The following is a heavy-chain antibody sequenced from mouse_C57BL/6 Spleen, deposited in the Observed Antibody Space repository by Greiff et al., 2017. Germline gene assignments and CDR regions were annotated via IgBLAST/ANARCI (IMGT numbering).Heavy chain of an antibody. Sequence: QVQLQQPGAELVKPGASVKLSCKASGYTFTSYWMHWVKQRPGRGLEWIGRIDPNSGGTKYNEKFKSKATLTVDKPSSTAYMPLSSLTSEDSAVYYCARSDGNNPDYAMDYWGQGTSVTVSS. J-gene: IGHJ4*01. D-gene: IGHD2-1*01. CDR1: GYTFTSYW. CDR2: IDPNSGGT. CDR3: ARSDGNNPDYAMDY. V-gene: IGHV1-72*01.